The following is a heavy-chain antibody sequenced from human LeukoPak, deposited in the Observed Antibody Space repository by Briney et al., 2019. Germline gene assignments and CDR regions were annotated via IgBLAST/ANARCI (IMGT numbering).Heavy chain of an antibody. D-gene: IGHD2-2*01. CDR1: GFTFSSYG. CDR3: AKGLGGYCSSTSCYDIRSVYFQH. V-gene: IGHV3-30*02. J-gene: IGHJ1*01. Sequence: GGSLRLSCAASGFTFSSYGMHWVRQTPGKGLEWVAFIRYDGSNKYYADSVKGRFTISRDNSKNTLYLQMNSLRAEDTAVYYCAKGLGGYCSSTSCYDIRSVYFQHWGQGTLVTVSS. CDR2: IRYDGSNK.